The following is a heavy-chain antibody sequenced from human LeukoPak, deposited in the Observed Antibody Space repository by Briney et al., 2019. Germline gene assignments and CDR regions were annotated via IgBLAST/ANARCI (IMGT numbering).Heavy chain of an antibody. V-gene: IGHV4-59*01. J-gene: IGHJ5*02. CDR1: GGSISSYY. CDR2: IYYSGST. CDR3: AREQVMYYDVLTGYSRPYNWFDP. Sequence: SETLSLTCSVAGGSISSYYWSWIRQSPGKGLEWIGYIYYSGSTNYNPSLKSRVIISIDTSKNQFSLKLSSVTAADTAVYYCAREQVMYYDVLTGYSRPYNWFDPWGQGTLVTVSP. D-gene: IGHD3-9*01.